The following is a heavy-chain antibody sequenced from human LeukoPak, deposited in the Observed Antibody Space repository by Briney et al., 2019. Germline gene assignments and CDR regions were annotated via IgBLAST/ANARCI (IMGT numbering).Heavy chain of an antibody. D-gene: IGHD5-24*01. Sequence: SETLSLTCTVSGGSISSYYWSWIRQPPGKGLEWIGYIYYSGSTNYNPSLKSRVTISIDTSKNQFSLNLSSVTAADTAVYYCARGDGYNFFDYWGQGTLVTVSS. V-gene: IGHV4-59*01. CDR1: GGSISSYY. CDR2: IYYSGST. CDR3: ARGDGYNFFDY. J-gene: IGHJ4*02.